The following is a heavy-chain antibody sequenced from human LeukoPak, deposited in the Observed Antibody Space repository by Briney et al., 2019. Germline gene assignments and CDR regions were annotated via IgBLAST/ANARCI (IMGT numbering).Heavy chain of an antibody. J-gene: IGHJ6*02. CDR1: GGSISSYY. Sequence: SETLSLTCTVSGGSISSYYWSWIRQPPGKGLEWIGYIYYSGSTNYNPSLKSRVTISVDTSKNQFSLKLSSVTAADTAVYYCARVTTVTLMNCYYYGMDVWGQGTTVTVSS. V-gene: IGHV4-59*01. D-gene: IGHD4-17*01. CDR3: ARVTTVTLMNCYYYGMDV. CDR2: IYYSGST.